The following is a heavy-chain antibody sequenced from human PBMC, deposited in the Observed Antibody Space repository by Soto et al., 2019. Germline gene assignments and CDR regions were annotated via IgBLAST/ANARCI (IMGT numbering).Heavy chain of an antibody. CDR3: AKAPTNYGSGSYYYY. CDR1: GFTFSSYA. V-gene: IGHV3-23*01. CDR2: ISGSGGST. J-gene: IGHJ4*02. Sequence: EVQPLESGGGLVQPGGSLRLSCAASGFTFSSYAMSWVRQAPGKGLEWVSAISGSGGSTYYADSVKGRFTISRDNSKNTLNLQMNSLRAEDTAVYYCAKAPTNYGSGSYYYYWGQGTLVTVSS. D-gene: IGHD3-10*01.